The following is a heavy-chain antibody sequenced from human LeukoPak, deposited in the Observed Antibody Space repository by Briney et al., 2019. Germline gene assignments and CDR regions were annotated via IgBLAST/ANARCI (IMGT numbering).Heavy chain of an antibody. CDR3: ARAVGSFDWLPLFDY. CDR1: GYSIRSGFY. D-gene: IGHD3-9*01. Sequence: SETLSLTCTVSGYSIRSGFYWGWIRQSPGKGLEWIGNIYHSGITYYTPSLKSRVTISVDTSKNQFYLKLSSVTAADTAVYYCARAVGSFDWLPLFDYWGQGTLVTVSS. CDR2: IYHSGIT. V-gene: IGHV4-38-2*02. J-gene: IGHJ4*02.